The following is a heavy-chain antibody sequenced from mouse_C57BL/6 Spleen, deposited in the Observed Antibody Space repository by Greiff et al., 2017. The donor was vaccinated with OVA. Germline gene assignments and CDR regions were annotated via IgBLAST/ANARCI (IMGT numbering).Heavy chain of an antibody. CDR3: ARSGLGRSYFDY. D-gene: IGHD4-1*01. Sequence: VQLQQPGAELVKPGASVKLSCKASGYTFTSYWMHWVKQRPGQGLEWIGMIHPNSGSTNYNEKFKSKATLTVDKSSSTAYMQLSSLTSEDSAVYYCARSGLGRSYFDYWGQGTTLTVSS. V-gene: IGHV1-64*01. CDR1: GYTFTSYW. CDR2: IHPNSGST. J-gene: IGHJ2*01.